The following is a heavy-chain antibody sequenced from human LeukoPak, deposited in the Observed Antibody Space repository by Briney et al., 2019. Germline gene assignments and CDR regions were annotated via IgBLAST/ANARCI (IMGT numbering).Heavy chain of an antibody. D-gene: IGHD3-10*01. CDR3: TTVSGFDESDDH. J-gene: IGHJ5*02. CDR2: INPDNGDT. CDR1: GSTFTGYY. Sequence: GASVKVSCKASGSTFTGYYVHWVRQAPGQGLEWMGWINPDNGDTNYAQKFQGRVTMTTDTSISAAYLELSRLTSDDRAVYYCTTVSGFDESDDHWGQGTLVTVSS. V-gene: IGHV1-2*02.